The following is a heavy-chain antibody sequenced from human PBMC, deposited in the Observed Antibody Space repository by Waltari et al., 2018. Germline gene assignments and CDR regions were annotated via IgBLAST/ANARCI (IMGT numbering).Heavy chain of an antibody. CDR3: ARGVGATPFDY. CDR1: GYTFTGYY. CDR2: INPNSGGT. J-gene: IGHJ4*02. Sequence: QVQLVQSGAEVKKPGASVKVSCKASGYTFTGYYMHWVRQAPGQGLEWMGRINPNSGGTNYAQKFQGRVTITADKSTSTAYMELSSLRSEDTAVYYCARGVGATPFDYWGQGTLVIVSS. V-gene: IGHV1-2*06. D-gene: IGHD1-26*01.